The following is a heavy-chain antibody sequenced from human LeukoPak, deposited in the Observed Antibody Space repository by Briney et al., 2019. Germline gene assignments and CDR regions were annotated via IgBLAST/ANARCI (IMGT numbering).Heavy chain of an antibody. CDR2: ISYDGSNK. CDR3: ARDRGGDSSSSWYVPGY. Sequence: PGGSLRLSCAASGFTFSSYGMHWVRQAPGKGLEWVAVISYDGSNKYYADSVKGRFTISRDNSKNTLYLQMNSLRAEDTAVYYCARDRGGDSSSSWYVPGYWGQGTLVTVSS. V-gene: IGHV3-30*03. CDR1: GFTFSSYG. D-gene: IGHD6-13*01. J-gene: IGHJ4*02.